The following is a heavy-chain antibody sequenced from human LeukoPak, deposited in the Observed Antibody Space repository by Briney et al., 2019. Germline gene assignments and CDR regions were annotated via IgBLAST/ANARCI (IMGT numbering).Heavy chain of an antibody. J-gene: IGHJ5*02. V-gene: IGHV3-48*04. CDR3: AKGALTTVTTGGWFDR. CDR1: GFIFSHHG. D-gene: IGHD4-17*01. Sequence: GGSLRLSCAASGFIFSHHGMNWVRQAPGKGLEWVSYISSSGSTIYYADSVKGRFTISRDNAKNSLYLQMNSLRAEDTAVYYCAKGALTTVTTGGWFDRWGQGTLVTVSS. CDR2: ISSSGSTI.